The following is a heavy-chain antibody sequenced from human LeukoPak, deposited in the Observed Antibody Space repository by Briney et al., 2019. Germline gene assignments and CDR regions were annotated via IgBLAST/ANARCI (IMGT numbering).Heavy chain of an antibody. CDR2: IYYSGST. CDR3: ARGRYSGFFDY. CDR1: GGSISSYY. J-gene: IGHJ4*02. D-gene: IGHD5-12*01. Sequence: PSETLSLTCTVSGGSISSYYWSWIRQPPGKGLEWIGYIYYSGSTNYNPSLKSRVTISVDTSKNQFSLKLSSVTAADTAVFYCARGRYSGFFDYWGQGTLVTVSS. V-gene: IGHV4-59*12.